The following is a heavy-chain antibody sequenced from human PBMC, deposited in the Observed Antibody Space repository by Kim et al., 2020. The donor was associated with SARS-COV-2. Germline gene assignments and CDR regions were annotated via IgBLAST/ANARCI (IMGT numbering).Heavy chain of an antibody. D-gene: IGHD3-10*01. J-gene: IGHJ4*02. CDR3: ARGGFGDSHY. CDR1: GGSISSYY. V-gene: IGHV4-59*01. CDR2: IYYSGST. Sequence: SETLSLTCTVSGGSISSYYWSWIRQPPGKGLEWIGYIYYSGSTNYNPSLKSRVTISVDTSKNQFSLKLSSVTAADTAVYYCARGGFGDSHYWGQGTLVTVSS.